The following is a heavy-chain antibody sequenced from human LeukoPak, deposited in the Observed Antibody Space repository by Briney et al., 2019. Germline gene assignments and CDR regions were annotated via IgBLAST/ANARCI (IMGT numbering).Heavy chain of an antibody. CDR1: GESISGFY. D-gene: IGHD4-11*01. J-gene: IGHJ4*02. Sequence: PAESLSLTCTDSGESISGFYWAWLRQPPGKGREWIGYIYYSGSINYNPSLTSRLTISVDTSKNQFSLKLSSVTAADTAVYYCARLRGNYFPDYWGPGTLVTVSS. V-gene: IGHV4-59*01. CDR2: IYYSGSI. CDR3: ARLRGNYFPDY.